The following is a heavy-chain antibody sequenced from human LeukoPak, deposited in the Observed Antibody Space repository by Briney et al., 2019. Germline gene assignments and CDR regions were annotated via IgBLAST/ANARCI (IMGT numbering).Heavy chain of an antibody. V-gene: IGHV4-59*01. CDR3: ARTWSGGSSWRTFDY. CDR1: GGSISSYY. D-gene: IGHD6-13*01. CDR2: IYYSGST. Sequence: PSETLSLPYTVSGGSISSYYWSWIRQPPAKGLQWTGYIYYSGSTNYNPSLKSRVTISVDTSKNQFSLKLSSVTAADTAVYYCARTWSGGSSWRTFDYWGQGTLVAVSS. J-gene: IGHJ4*02.